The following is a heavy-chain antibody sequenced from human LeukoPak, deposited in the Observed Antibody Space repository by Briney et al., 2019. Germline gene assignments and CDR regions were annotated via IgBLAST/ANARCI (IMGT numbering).Heavy chain of an antibody. CDR1: GGSFSGYY. J-gene: IGHJ6*03. Sequence: PSETLSLTCAVYGGSFSGYYWSWIRQPPGKGLEWIGEINHSGSTNYNPSLKSRVTISVDTSKNQSSLKLSSVTAADTAVYYCARDSPTYCSSTSCRFHYYMDVWGKGTTVTVSS. D-gene: IGHD2-2*01. V-gene: IGHV4-34*01. CDR2: INHSGST. CDR3: ARDSPTYCSSTSCRFHYYMDV.